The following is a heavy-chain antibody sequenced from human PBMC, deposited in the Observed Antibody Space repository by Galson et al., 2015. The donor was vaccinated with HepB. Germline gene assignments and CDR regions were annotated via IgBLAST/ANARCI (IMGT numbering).Heavy chain of an antibody. V-gene: IGHV3-33*01. D-gene: IGHD6-19*01. CDR3: AREDATITVAALEY. J-gene: IGHJ4*02. CDR2: IWKDGSNK. Sequence: SLRLSCAASGFAFGNYGMHWVRQAPGKGLEWMALIWKDGSNKHYADSLKGRFRISRDNTKNTLFLEVNSLRAEDTAVYYCAREDATITVAALEYWGQGTLVTVSS. CDR1: GFAFGNYG.